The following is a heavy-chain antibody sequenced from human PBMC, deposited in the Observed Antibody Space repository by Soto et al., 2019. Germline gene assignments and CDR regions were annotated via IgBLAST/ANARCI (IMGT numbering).Heavy chain of an antibody. Sequence: QVQLVQSGAEVKKPGSSVKVSCKASGGTFSSYTISWVRQAPGQGLEWMGRIIPILGIANYAQKFQGRVTITADKSTSTAYMELSSLRSEDTAVYYCARMKNGDLYFDYWGQGTLVTVSS. V-gene: IGHV1-69*02. CDR3: ARMKNGDLYFDY. D-gene: IGHD4-17*01. J-gene: IGHJ4*02. CDR1: GGTFSSYT. CDR2: IIPILGIA.